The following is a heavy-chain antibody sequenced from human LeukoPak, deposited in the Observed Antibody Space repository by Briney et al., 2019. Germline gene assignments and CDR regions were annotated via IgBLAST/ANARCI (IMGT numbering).Heavy chain of an antibody. CDR2: ISYDGSNK. CDR3: ATLHNYYDSSGYSN. CDR1: GFTFSTYA. Sequence: PGRSLRLSCAASGFTFSTYAMHWVRQAPGKGLEWVALISYDGSNKYYVDSVKGRFTISRDNSKNTLYLQMNSLRAEDTAVYYCATLHNYYDSSGYSNWGQGTLVTVSS. D-gene: IGHD3-22*01. J-gene: IGHJ4*02. V-gene: IGHV3-30-3*01.